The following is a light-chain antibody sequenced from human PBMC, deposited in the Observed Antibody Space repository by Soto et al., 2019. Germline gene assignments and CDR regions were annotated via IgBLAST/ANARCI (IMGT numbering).Light chain of an antibody. CDR2: KAS. CDR3: HQYNSLYS. V-gene: IGKV1-5*03. CDR1: QSISSW. Sequence: DIQMTQSPSTLSASVGDRVTITCRASQSISSWLAWYQQKQGKAPKLLIYKASSLESGVPSRFSGSGSGTEFTLTTSSLQPEDFATYYCHQYNSLYSFGQGTKLEIK. J-gene: IGKJ2*01.